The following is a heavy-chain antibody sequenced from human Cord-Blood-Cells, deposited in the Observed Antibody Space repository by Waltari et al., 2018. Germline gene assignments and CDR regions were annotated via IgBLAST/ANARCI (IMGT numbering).Heavy chain of an antibody. CDR3: ARLAGWYNWFDP. D-gene: IGHD6-19*01. CDR2: IYYSGST. J-gene: IGHJ5*02. V-gene: IGHV4-39*01. CDR1: GGSISSSSYY. Sequence: QLQLQESGPGLVKPSETLSLTCTVSGGSISSSSYYWGWIRQPPGKGLEWIGSIYYSGSTYYNPSLKSRVTISVDTSKNQFSLKLSSVTAADTAVYYCARLAGWYNWFDPWGQGTLVTVSS.